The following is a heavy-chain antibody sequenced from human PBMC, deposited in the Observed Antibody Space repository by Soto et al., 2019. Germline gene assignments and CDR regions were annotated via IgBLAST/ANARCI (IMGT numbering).Heavy chain of an antibody. CDR2: SSGSGGQT. J-gene: IGHJ5*02. CDR1: GFTFSSYA. CDR3: AKDRYVDYYDSSDYYFPLFDA. V-gene: IGHV3-23*01. Sequence: GGSLRLSCAASGFTFSSYAMNWVRQAPGKGLEWVSGSSGSGGQTDYADSVKGRFTISRDSSKNTLYLHMNSLRVEDTALYYCAKDRYVDYYDSSDYYFPLFDAWGQGTQVTVSS. D-gene: IGHD3-22*01.